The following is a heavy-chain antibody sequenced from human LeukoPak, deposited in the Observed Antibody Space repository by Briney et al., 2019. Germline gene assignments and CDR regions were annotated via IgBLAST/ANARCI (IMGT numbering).Heavy chain of an antibody. CDR3: ARGKYCTATRCHTGRGEY. J-gene: IGHJ4*02. CDR1: GFTFSSYA. Sequence: AGGPLRLSCAASGFTFSSYAVHWVRQAPGKGLEWVAVISYDGSYKYYADSVQGRFSISRDNSKNTLYLQMNSLRPEDTAVYYCARGKYCTATRCHTGRGEYWGQGTLVTVSS. CDR2: ISYDGSYK. V-gene: IGHV3-30*01. D-gene: IGHD2-2*02.